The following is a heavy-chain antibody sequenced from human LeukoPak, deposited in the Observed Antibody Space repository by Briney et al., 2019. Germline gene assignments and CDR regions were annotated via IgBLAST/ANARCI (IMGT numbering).Heavy chain of an antibody. J-gene: IGHJ4*02. CDR3: VRYVVHGSGIDYFDY. CDR1: GGSISSRSYY. Sequence: PSETLSLTCTVSGGSISSRSYYWGWIRQPPGKGLEWIGSIYYSGSTYYNPSLKSRVTTSVNTSKNQFSLKLSSVTAADTAVFYCVRYVVHGSGIDYFDYWGQGTLVTVSS. D-gene: IGHD3-10*01. CDR2: IYYSGST. V-gene: IGHV4-39*01.